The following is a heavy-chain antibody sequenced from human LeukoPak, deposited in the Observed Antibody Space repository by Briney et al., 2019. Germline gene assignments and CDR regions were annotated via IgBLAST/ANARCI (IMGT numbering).Heavy chain of an antibody. CDR3: ARGGYYDSSGYYADY. CDR1: GYTFTVYY. V-gene: IGHV1-2*02. Sequence: ASVKVSSKASGYTFTVYYMHWVRQAPGQGLEWMGWTNPNSGGTNYAQKLQGRVTMTRDTSISTAYMELSRLRSDDTAVYYCARGGYYDSSGYYADYWGQGTLVTVSS. CDR2: TNPNSGGT. J-gene: IGHJ4*02. D-gene: IGHD3-22*01.